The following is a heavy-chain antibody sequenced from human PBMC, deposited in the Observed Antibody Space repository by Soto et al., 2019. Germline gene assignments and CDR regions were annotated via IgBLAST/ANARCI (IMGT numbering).Heavy chain of an antibody. V-gene: IGHV3-30-3*01. Sequence: QVQLVESGGGVVQPGRSLRLSCAASGFTFSSYAMHWVRQAPGKGQEWVAVMSYDGSNKYYADSVKGRFTISRDNSKKTLDLQMNSLRAEDTALYYCARDGHGKGFDYWGQGTLVTVSS. CDR3: ARDGHGKGFDY. J-gene: IGHJ4*02. CDR1: GFTFSSYA. D-gene: IGHD1-26*01. CDR2: MSYDGSNK.